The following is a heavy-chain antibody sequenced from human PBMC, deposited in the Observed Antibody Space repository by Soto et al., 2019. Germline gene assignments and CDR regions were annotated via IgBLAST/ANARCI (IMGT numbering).Heavy chain of an antibody. V-gene: IGHV3-30-3*01. D-gene: IGHD4-17*01. CDR3: AREDDYGYRYINYGLDV. CDR2: ISFDGSKK. CDR1: GFTFNIYA. Sequence: GGSLRLSCAASGFTFNIYALHWVRQAPGKGLEWVAVISFDGSKKYYSDSVKGRFTISRDNLKNTLYLQMNNLRVEDAALYFCAREDDYGYRYINYGLDVWGQGTTVTVSS. J-gene: IGHJ6*02.